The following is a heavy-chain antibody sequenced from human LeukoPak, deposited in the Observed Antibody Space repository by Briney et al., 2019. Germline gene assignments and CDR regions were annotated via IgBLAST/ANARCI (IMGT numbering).Heavy chain of an antibody. Sequence: ASVKVSCKASGYTFTSYYMHWVRQAPGQGLEWMGWISAYNGNTNYAQKLQGRVTMTTDTSTSTAYMELRSLRSDDTAVYYCARVFGNWFDPWGQGTLVTVSS. V-gene: IGHV1-18*04. CDR2: ISAYNGNT. D-gene: IGHD1-14*01. J-gene: IGHJ5*02. CDR1: GYTFTSYY. CDR3: ARVFGNWFDP.